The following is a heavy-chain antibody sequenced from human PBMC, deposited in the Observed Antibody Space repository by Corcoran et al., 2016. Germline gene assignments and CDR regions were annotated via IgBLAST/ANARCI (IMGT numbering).Heavy chain of an antibody. CDR3: ARGGIAVAECGYYYGMDV. Sequence: QVQLQESGPGLVKHSETLSLTCTVSGGSISRYYWSWSGQHPGKGLEWSAYSYYTGTTNYNPSLKSRVTISVDTSKNQFSLKLSSVTAADSAAYYCARGGIAVAECGYYYGMDVWGQGTTVTVSS. D-gene: IGHD6-13*01. J-gene: IGHJ6*02. CDR1: GGSISRYY. CDR2: SYYTGTT. V-gene: IGHV4-59*01.